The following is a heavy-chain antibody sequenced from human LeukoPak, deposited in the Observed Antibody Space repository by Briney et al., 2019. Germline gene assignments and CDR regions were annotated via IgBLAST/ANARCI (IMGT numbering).Heavy chain of an antibody. CDR2: INPGNGNT. V-gene: IGHV1-3*03. Sequence: GASVKVSCKASEYTFTSYAIHWVRQAPGQRLEWMGWINPGNGNTKYSEEFQGRVTITRDTSASIAYMELSSLRSEDMAVYYCARDRAPKTVTSEVDAFDIWGQGTMVTVSS. D-gene: IGHD4-17*01. CDR3: ARDRAPKTVTSEVDAFDI. J-gene: IGHJ3*02. CDR1: EYTFTSYA.